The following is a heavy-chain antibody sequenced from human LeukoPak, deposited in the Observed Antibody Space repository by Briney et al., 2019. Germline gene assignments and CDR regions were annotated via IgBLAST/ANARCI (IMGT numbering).Heavy chain of an antibody. D-gene: IGHD3-22*01. CDR2: IYSGGST. V-gene: IGHV3-53*01. Sequence: GGSLRLSCAASGFTVSSNYMSWVRQAPGKGLEWVSVIYSGGSTYYADSVKGRFTISRDNSKNTLYLQMNSLRAEDTAVYYCARDLRYYHDSSGYYYYYYGMDVWGQGTTVTVSS. J-gene: IGHJ6*02. CDR1: GFTVSSNY. CDR3: ARDLRYYHDSSGYYYYYYGMDV.